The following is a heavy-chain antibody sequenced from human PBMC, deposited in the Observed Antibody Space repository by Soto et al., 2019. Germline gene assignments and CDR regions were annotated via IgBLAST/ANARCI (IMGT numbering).Heavy chain of an antibody. CDR3: ARRYGSCFDI. CDR2: IYYSGST. V-gene: IGHV4-59*08. CDR1: GGSISGIY. J-gene: IGHJ3*02. D-gene: IGHD3-10*01. Sequence: PSEPLSLTCTVSGGSISGIYWTWIRQPPGKGLEWIGYIYYSGSTNYNPSLKSRVTISIDTSKNQFSLKLSSVTAADTAVYYCARRYGSCFDIWGQGTMVTVSS.